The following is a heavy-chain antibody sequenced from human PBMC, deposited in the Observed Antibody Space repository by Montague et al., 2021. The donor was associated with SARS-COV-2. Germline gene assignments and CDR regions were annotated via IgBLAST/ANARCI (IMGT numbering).Heavy chain of an antibody. D-gene: IGHD3-10*01. V-gene: IGHV4-59*01. CDR1: GGPIGSYY. CDR3: ARSLDPSGTYYLPY. CDR2: IHCSGRN. J-gene: IGHJ4*02. Sequence: SETLSLTCSVSGGPIGSYYWSWLRQPPGKGLEWIGHIHCSGRNTYSPSFKSRVTISLDTPKNQFSRKLSSVTAADTAVYYCARSLDPSGTYYLPYWGQGTLVTVSS.